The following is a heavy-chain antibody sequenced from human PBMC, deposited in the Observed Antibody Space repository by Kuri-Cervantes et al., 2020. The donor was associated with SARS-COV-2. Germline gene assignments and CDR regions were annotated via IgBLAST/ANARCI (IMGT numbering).Heavy chain of an antibody. CDR2: INHSGST. CDR3: AGSPGGVFDC. Sequence: ESLKISCAVYGGSFSAYYWSWIRRPPGKGLEWIGEINHSGSTNYNPSLKSRVTISVDTSKHQLSLKLSSVTAADTAVYYCAGSPGGVFDCWGQGTLVTVSS. D-gene: IGHD3-16*01. V-gene: IGHV4-34*01. J-gene: IGHJ4*02. CDR1: GGSFSAYY.